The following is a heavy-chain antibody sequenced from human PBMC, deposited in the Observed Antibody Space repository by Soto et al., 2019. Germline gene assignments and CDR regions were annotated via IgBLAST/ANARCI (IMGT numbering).Heavy chain of an antibody. CDR1: GFTFSSYW. J-gene: IGHJ6*03. D-gene: IGHD3-3*01. CDR2: IKQDGSEK. CDR3: ARIGRGYYDFWSGYYQNPYYYYYMDV. V-gene: IGHV3-7*01. Sequence: PGGSLRLSCAASGFTFSSYWMSWVRQAPGKGLEWVANIKQDGSEKYYVDSVKGRFTISRDNAKNSLYLQMNSLRAEDTAVYYCARIGRGYYDFWSGYYQNPYYYYYMDVWGKGTTVTVSS.